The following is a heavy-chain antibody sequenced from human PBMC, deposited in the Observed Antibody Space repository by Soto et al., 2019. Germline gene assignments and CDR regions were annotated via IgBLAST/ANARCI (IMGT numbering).Heavy chain of an antibody. CDR1: GYSFFSHW. Sequence: GESLKISCKGSGYSFFSHWIGWVRQMPGKGLEWVGIIYPADSETRYSPSFQGQVTISVDKSINTAYLQWSSLKASDTAMYYCARRPWLSGYYDYWGQGTLVTGSS. CDR3: ARRPWLSGYYDY. J-gene: IGHJ4*02. CDR2: IYPADSET. D-gene: IGHD3-22*01. V-gene: IGHV5-51*01.